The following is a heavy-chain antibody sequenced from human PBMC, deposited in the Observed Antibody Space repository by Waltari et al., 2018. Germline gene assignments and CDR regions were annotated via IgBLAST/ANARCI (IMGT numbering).Heavy chain of an antibody. CDR2: IYYSGST. D-gene: IGHD3-22*01. Sequence: QVQLPESGPGLVKPSQTLSLTCTVSGRSISSGDYYCTWIRQPPGKGLEWIGYIYYSGSTYYNPSLKSRVTISVDTSKNQFSLKLSSVTAADTAVYYCAREDSSGSSGWFDPWGQGTLVTVSS. CDR3: AREDSSGSSGWFDP. V-gene: IGHV4-30-4*08. J-gene: IGHJ5*02. CDR1: GRSISSGDYY.